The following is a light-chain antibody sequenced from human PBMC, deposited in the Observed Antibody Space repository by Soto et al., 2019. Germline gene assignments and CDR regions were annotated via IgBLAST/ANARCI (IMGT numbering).Light chain of an antibody. Sequence: EILLTQSPGTLSLSPGERATFSCRASQIIRNNYVAWYQHKAGQAPSLLIHGASNRAFDTQDRFSGSGSGTDFTLTISRLEPDDFAVYFCHQYGTSKTFGQGTKVE. CDR3: HQYGTSKT. V-gene: IGKV3-20*01. CDR1: QIIRNNY. CDR2: GAS. J-gene: IGKJ1*01.